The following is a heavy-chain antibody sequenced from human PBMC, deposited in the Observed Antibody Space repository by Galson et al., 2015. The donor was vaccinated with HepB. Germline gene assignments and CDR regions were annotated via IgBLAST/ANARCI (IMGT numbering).Heavy chain of an antibody. J-gene: IGHJ4*02. CDR3: AKDPRRPGDGYNYSFDY. D-gene: IGHD5-24*01. CDR2: ISSDGSNK. CDR1: GFTFNNYG. Sequence: SLRLSCAASGFTFNNYGMHWVRQAPGKGLEWVAVISSDGSNKYYADSVKGRLTISRDNSKNTLYLQMNSLRADDAAVYYCAKDPRRPGDGYNYSFDYWGQGTLVTVSS. V-gene: IGHV3-30*18.